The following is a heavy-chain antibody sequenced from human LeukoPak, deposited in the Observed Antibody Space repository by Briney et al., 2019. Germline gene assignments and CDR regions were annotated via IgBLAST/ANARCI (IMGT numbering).Heavy chain of an antibody. J-gene: IGHJ4*02. CDR1: GGSISSYY. CDR3: AGSWTTVTVDY. D-gene: IGHD4-17*01. CDR2: IYYSGST. Sequence: SETLSLTCSVSGGSISSYYWSWIRQPPGKGLEWIGYIYYSGSTNYNPSLKSRVTISVDTSKNQFSLKPSSVTAADTAVYYCAGSWTTVTVDYWGQGTLVTVSS. V-gene: IGHV4-59*01.